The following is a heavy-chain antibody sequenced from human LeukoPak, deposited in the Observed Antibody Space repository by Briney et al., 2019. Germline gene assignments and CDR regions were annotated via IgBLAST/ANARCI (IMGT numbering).Heavy chain of an antibody. CDR2: MGGGGGST. D-gene: IGHD1-7*01. J-gene: IGHJ4*02. CDR1: GFTFYSSG. CDR3: ARVRISGTTDQAYEFDH. V-gene: IGHV3-23*01. Sequence: PGGSLRLSCAAFGFTFYSSGMSWVRQAPGKGLEWVSTMGGGGGSTYYADSVNGRFTISRDNSKSTLYLGMSSLRPEDTAVYYCARVRISGTTDQAYEFDHWGWGALVTVSS.